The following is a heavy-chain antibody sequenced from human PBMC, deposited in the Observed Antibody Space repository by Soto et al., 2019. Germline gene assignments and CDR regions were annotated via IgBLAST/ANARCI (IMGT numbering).Heavy chain of an antibody. J-gene: IGHJ4*02. CDR1: GGSFKSGSYS. D-gene: IGHD3-3*01. CDR3: ARDFAYFDS. CDR2: VYHTGRT. Sequence: SETLSLTCTVSGGSFKSGSYSWNWIRQPPGKGLEWIGYVYHTGRTSYNPSLKSRVSISMDTSKNQFSLNLDSVTAADTAVYFCARDFAYFDSWGQGTLVTVSS. V-gene: IGHV4-61*01.